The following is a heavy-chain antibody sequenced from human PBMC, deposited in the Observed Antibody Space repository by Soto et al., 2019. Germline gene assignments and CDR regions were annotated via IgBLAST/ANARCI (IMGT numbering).Heavy chain of an antibody. CDR1: GYTFTGYY. Sequence: GASVEVSCKASGYTFTGYYMHWVRQAPGQGLEWMGWINPNSGGTNYAQKFQGRVTMTRDTSISTAYMELSRLRSDDTAVYYCARDSYSSSWYGSFDYWGQGTLVTVSS. V-gene: IGHV1-2*02. J-gene: IGHJ4*02. CDR2: INPNSGGT. D-gene: IGHD6-13*01. CDR3: ARDSYSSSWYGSFDY.